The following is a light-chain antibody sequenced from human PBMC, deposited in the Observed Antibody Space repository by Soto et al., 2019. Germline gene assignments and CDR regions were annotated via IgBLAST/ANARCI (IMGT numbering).Light chain of an antibody. CDR1: QSVLYSSNNKNY. Sequence: DIGMTQSPDSLAVSLGERATINCKSSQSVLYSSNNKNYLAWYQQKPGQPPKLLIYWASTRESGVPDRFSCSGSGTDFTLTISSLQAEDVAVYYCQQYYRPWTFGQGTKVEFK. CDR2: WAS. V-gene: IGKV4-1*01. J-gene: IGKJ1*01. CDR3: QQYYRPWT.